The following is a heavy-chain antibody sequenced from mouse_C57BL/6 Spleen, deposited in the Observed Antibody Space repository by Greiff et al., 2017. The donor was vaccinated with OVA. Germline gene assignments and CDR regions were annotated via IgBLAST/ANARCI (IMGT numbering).Heavy chain of an antibody. D-gene: IGHD2-5*01. CDR3: VNHYYSNYLAWFAY. CDR2: IRNKANGYTT. V-gene: IGHV7-4*01. J-gene: IGHJ3*01. CDR1: GFTFTDYY. Sequence: EVKVVESGGGLVQPGASLRLSCAASGFTFTDYYMSWVRQPPGKAPEWLALIRNKANGYTTEYTASVKGRFTISRDNSQNILYLQMNTLRAEDSATYYCVNHYYSNYLAWFAYWGQGTLVTVSA.